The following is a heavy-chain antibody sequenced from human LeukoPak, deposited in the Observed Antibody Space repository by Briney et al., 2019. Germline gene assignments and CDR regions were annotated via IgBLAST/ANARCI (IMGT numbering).Heavy chain of an antibody. CDR3: ARVKGLPLGKPTLSWFDP. CDR2: ISAYNGNT. D-gene: IGHD7-27*01. J-gene: IGHJ5*02. CDR1: GYTFTSYG. Sequence: ASVKVSCKASGYTFTSYGISWVRQAPGQGLEWMGWISAYNGNTNYAQKLQGRVTMTTDTSTSTAYMELRSLRSGDTAVYYCARVKGLPLGKPTLSWFDPWGQGTLVTVSS. V-gene: IGHV1-18*01.